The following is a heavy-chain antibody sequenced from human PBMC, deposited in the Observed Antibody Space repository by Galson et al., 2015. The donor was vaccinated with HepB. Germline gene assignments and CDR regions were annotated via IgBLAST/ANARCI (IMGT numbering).Heavy chain of an antibody. CDR3: ARDAKGDYRALGY. Sequence: SLRLSCAASGFTFSNYGLHWVRQAPGKGLEWVAVISHDGKYKDYADSVRGRFTISRDNSKNTLYLQMNSLRAEDTAVYYCARDAKGDYRALGYWGQGTLVTVSS. CDR2: ISHDGKYK. V-gene: IGHV3-30*04. J-gene: IGHJ4*02. CDR1: GFTFSNYG. D-gene: IGHD4-17*01.